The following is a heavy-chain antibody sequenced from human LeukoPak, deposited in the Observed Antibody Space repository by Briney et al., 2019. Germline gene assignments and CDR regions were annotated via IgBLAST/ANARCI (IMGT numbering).Heavy chain of an antibody. D-gene: IGHD2-15*01. CDR3: VRGYSFGPYGMDV. Sequence: PGGSLRLSCAASGFTVSSNYMNWVRQAPGKGLEWVSVIYNGGSTYYADSVKGRFTISRDNSKNTLYLQMSSLGAEDTAVYFCVRGYSFGPYGMDVWGQGTTVTVSS. CDR2: IYNGGST. CDR1: GFTVSSNY. J-gene: IGHJ6*02. V-gene: IGHV3-53*05.